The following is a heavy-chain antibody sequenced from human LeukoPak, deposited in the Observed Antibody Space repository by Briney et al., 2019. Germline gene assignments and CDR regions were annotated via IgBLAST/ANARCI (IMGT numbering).Heavy chain of an antibody. CDR1: GFTFSSYA. J-gene: IGHJ4*02. CDR2: ISGSGGST. Sequence: GGSLRLSCAAPGFTFSSYAMSWVRQAPGKGLEWVSAISGSGGSTYYADSVKGRFTISRDNSKNTLYLQMNSLRAEDTAVYYCAKALWSFSYFDYWGQGTLVTVSS. V-gene: IGHV3-23*01. CDR3: AKALWSFSYFDY. D-gene: IGHD3-10*01.